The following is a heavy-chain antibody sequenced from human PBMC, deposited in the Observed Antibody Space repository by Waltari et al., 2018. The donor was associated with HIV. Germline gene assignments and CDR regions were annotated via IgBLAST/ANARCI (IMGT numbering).Heavy chain of an antibody. CDR3: ASSRVAAGLDS. Sequence: QVQLQESGPGLVKPSETLSLMCTVSGGSIGTHFWSWIRQPPGKGLEWIGYVFYSGTTNYNPSLKSRVTISVDTSKNQFSLNLRSVTAADTAVYYCASSRVAAGLDSWGQGTQVTVSS. J-gene: IGHJ4*02. V-gene: IGHV4-59*11. CDR1: GGSIGTHF. CDR2: VFYSGTT. D-gene: IGHD1-26*01.